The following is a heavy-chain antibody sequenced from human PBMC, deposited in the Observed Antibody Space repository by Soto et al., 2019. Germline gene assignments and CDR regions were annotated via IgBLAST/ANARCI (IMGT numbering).Heavy chain of an antibody. J-gene: IGHJ4*02. Sequence: QVQLQESGPGLVKPSGTLSLTCAVSSGSIFSSNWWSWVRQPPGKGLEWIGETRNSGGANYNPSLQSRVTMSVDRSKNHFFLELRSVTAADTAVYYCASHLVMAGTRGFDHWGLGTLVTVSS. CDR3: ASHLVMAGTRGFDH. D-gene: IGHD6-19*01. CDR1: SGSIFSSNW. CDR2: TRNSGGA. V-gene: IGHV4-4*02.